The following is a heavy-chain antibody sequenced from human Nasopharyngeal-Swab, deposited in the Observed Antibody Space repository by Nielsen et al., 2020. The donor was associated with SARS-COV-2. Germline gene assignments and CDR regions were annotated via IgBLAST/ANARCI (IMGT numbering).Heavy chain of an antibody. CDR3: ARDRSRGWYNSFDH. J-gene: IGHJ4*02. CDR1: GFSISSRTYS. CDR2: IYSSGNS. D-gene: IGHD6-19*01. Sequence: SETLSLTCTVSGFSISSRTYSWSCIRQPAGKGLEWIGRIYSSGNSNYNPSLKSRVTISVDTSKTQFSLMLSSVTAADTAVYYCARDRSRGWYNSFDHWGQGTLVTVSS. V-gene: IGHV4-61*02.